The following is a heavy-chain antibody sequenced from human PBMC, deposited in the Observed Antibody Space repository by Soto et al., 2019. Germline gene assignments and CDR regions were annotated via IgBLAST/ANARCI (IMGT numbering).Heavy chain of an antibody. V-gene: IGHV1-2*02. CDR2: INPKTGDT. CDR3: ASALVPFLEWVQDSSYYNMEV. Sequence: ASVXVSFKASWPTFTSYYMHVFLEAPGQGLEWMGWINPKTGDTNYAQKFQGRVTMTRDTYITTAYMELSGLRYDDTAVYYCASALVPFLEWVQDSSYYNMEVWGQGTKV. J-gene: IGHJ6*02. D-gene: IGHD3-3*01. CDR1: WPTFTSYY.